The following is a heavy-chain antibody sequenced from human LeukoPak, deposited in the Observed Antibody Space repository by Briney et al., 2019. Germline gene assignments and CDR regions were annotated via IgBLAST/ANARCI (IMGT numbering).Heavy chain of an antibody. J-gene: IGHJ3*02. V-gene: IGHV3-23*01. CDR2: ISGSGGST. CDR1: GFTFSSYG. CDR3: ARWERGDAFDI. D-gene: IGHD1-1*01. Sequence: GGSLRLSCAASGFTFSSYGMSWVRQAPGKGLEWVSAISGSGGSTYYADSVKGRFTISRDNAKNSLYLQMNSLRAEDTAVYYCARWERGDAFDIWGQGTMVTVSS.